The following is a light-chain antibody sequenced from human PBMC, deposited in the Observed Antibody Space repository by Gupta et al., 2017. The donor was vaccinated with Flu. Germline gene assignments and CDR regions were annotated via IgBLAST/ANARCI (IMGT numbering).Light chain of an antibody. CDR1: QNALYSYNNKNY. CDR2: LAS. CDR3: QQYYNTPWT. V-gene: IGKV4-1*01. J-gene: IGKJ1*01. Sequence: IVMTQAPAPPAVVPGGKATINFQSSQNALYSYNNKNYLAWYQQKPGQPPKLLIYLASTRDSGVPDRFSGSGSGTDFTLTISSLQAEDVAVYYCQQYYNTPWTFGQGTKVEIK.